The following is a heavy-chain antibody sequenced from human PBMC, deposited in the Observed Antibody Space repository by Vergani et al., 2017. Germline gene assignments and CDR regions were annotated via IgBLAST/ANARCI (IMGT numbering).Heavy chain of an antibody. CDR1: GYTFSNYY. Sequence: QVQVVQSGAEVKKSGASVKVSCKTSGYTFSNYYMHWVRQAPGQGLEWMGIINPSGGHTNYAQKFQGRVTMTRDSSTSTVYIVLSSLRSEYTAVYYCAVWNYGMLTGLRYWGKGTMVTVSA. D-gene: IGHD3-9*01. CDR2: INPSGGHT. CDR3: AVWNYGMLTGLRY. V-gene: IGHV1-46*03. J-gene: IGHJ4*02.